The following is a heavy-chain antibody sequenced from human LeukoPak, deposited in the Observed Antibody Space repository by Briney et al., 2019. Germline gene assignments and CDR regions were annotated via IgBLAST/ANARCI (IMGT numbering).Heavy chain of an antibody. CDR1: GGSITNGLYY. CDR2: IYTSGST. J-gene: IGHJ3*02. CDR3: ARDKWLLGAQGAAFNI. Sequence: PSETLSLTCTVSGGSITNGLYYWTWIRQPAGKGLEWIGHIYTSGSTNYNPSLKSRVSISVDTSKNQFSLKLSSVTAADTAVYYCARDKWLLGAQGAAFNIWGQGTMVTVSS. V-gene: IGHV4-61*09. D-gene: IGHD5-12*01.